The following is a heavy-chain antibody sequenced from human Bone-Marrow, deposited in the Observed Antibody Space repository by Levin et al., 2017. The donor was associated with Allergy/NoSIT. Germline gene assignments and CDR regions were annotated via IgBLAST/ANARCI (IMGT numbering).Heavy chain of an antibody. CDR1: EFTFSTYA. Sequence: GGSLRLSCAASEFTFSTYAMHWVRQAPGKGLEWVAVISSDGSNEYYADSVKGRFTISRDNSKNTLYLQMNSLRGEDTAVYYCAREKVTMVVEIIESYFECSGQATLAAASS. CDR3: AREKVTMVVEIIESYFEC. D-gene: IGHD2-15*01. V-gene: IGHV3-30-3*01. CDR2: ISSDGSNE. J-gene: IGHJ4*02.